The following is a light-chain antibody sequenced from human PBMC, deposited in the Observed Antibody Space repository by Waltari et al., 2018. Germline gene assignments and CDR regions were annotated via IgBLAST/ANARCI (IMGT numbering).Light chain of an antibody. J-gene: IGLJ6*01. CDR3: ATWDDSLSGPV. V-gene: IGLV1-36*01. CDR2: YND. Sequence: QSVLTQPPSASEAARKSVTISCSGSTSNIGTHDISWYQQVPGTAPKLLIYYNDRRASRVSDRFSGSKSGTSASLAISGLQTEDEADYYCATWDDSLSGPVFGSGTKLTVL. CDR1: TSNIGTHD.